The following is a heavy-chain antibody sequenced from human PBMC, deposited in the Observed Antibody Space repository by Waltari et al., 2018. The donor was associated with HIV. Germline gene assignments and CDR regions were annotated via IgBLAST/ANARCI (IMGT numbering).Heavy chain of an antibody. V-gene: IGHV3-7*03. J-gene: IGHJ4*02. Sequence: EVQLVESGGGLVQPGGSLRLSCAASGFTFSSYWMSWVRQAPGKGLEWVANIKQDGSEKYYVDSVKGRFTISRDNAKNSLYLQMNSLRAEDTAVYYCARARKDPGTTVKGAWPLYYFDYWGQGTLVTVSS. CDR2: IKQDGSEK. CDR3: ARARKDPGTTVKGAWPLYYFDY. D-gene: IGHD4-17*01. CDR1: GFTFSSYW.